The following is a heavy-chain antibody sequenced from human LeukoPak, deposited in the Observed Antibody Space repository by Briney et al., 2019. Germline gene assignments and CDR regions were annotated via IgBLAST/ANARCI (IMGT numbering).Heavy chain of an antibody. CDR1: GYTFTSYY. V-gene: IGHV1-46*01. D-gene: IGHD2-15*01. CDR3: AGTSSGGIDY. CDR2: INPSGGST. Sequence: GASVKVSCKASGYTFTSYYMHWVRQAPGQGLDGMGIINPSGGSTSYAQKFQGRVTMTRDTSTSTVYMEPSRQRTEDAAVSYCAGTSSGGIDYWGQGTLVTVSS. J-gene: IGHJ4*02.